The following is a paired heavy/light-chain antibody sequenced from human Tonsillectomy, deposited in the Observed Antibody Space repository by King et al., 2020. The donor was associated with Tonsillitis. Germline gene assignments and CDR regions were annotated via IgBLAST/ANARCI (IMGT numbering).Light chain of an antibody. Sequence: EIVLTQSPATLSLSPGDTATLSCRASQSVSRFLAWYQQKPGQAPRLLIYDASNRAPGVPARFSGSGSWTDFTLTISSLEPGDFGVYYCQQRSVWPPLTFGGGTKVEIK. CDR1: QSVSRF. CDR3: QQRSVWPPLT. J-gene: IGKJ4*01. CDR2: DAS. V-gene: IGKV3-11*01.
Heavy chain of an antibody. J-gene: IGHJ4*02. CDR3: ATDRKYYFEH. CDR1: GFSLSNNA. Sequence: QEQLVESGGGVVQPGRSLRLSCAASGFSLSNNALHWVRQAPGKGLEWVAFISFDGSHTYYVDSVKGRFTISRDNSKNTLFLQMNSLRPEDTAVYFCATDRKYYFEHWGQGTLVTVSS. CDR2: ISFDGSHT. V-gene: IGHV3-30*01.